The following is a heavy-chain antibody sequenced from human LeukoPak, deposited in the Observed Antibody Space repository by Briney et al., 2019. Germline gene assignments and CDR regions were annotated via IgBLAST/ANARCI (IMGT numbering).Heavy chain of an antibody. CDR1: GYTFTSYG. CDR3: ARETGLYYYDSSGYPY. J-gene: IGHJ4*02. CDR2: ISAYNGNT. D-gene: IGHD3-22*01. V-gene: IGHV1-18*01. Sequence: GASVRVSCKASGYTFTSYGISWVRQAPGQGLEWMGWISAYNGNTNYAQKLQGRDTMTTDTSTSTAYMELRSLRSDDTAVYYCARETGLYYYDSSGYPYWGQGTLVTVSS.